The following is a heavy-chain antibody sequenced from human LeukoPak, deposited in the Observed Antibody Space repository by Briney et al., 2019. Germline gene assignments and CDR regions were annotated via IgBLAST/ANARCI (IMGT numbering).Heavy chain of an antibody. J-gene: IGHJ4*02. V-gene: IGHV3-48*01. D-gene: IGHD3-9*01. Sequence: PGGSLRLSCAASGFTFSSYSKNWVRQAPGKGLEWVSYISSSSSTIYYADSVKGRFTISRDNAKNSLYLQMNSLRAEDTAVYYCARDWSAGGGYDILTGYYYFFDYWGQGTLVTVSS. CDR1: GFTFSSYS. CDR2: ISSSSSTI. CDR3: ARDWSAGGGYDILTGYYYFFDY.